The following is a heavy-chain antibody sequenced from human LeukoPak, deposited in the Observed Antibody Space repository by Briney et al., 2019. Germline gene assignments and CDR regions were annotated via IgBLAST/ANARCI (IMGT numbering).Heavy chain of an antibody. CDR3: ASRRIAAAGYYFDY. V-gene: IGHV3-7*01. Sequence: GGSLRLSCAASGFTFSSYWMSWVRQAPGKGLEWVANIKQDGSEKYYVDSVKGRFTISRDNAKNSLYLQMNSLRAEDTGVYYCASRRIAAAGYYFDYWGQGTLVTVSS. J-gene: IGHJ4*02. D-gene: IGHD6-13*01. CDR2: IKQDGSEK. CDR1: GFTFSSYW.